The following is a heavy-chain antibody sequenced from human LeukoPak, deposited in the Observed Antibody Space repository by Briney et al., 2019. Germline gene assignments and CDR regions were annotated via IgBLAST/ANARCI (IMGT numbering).Heavy chain of an antibody. CDR3: ARLGIAAAGRGYWFDP. J-gene: IGHJ5*02. V-gene: IGHV3-7*01. Sequence: GGSLRLSCAASGFTFSSYWMSWVRQAPGKGLEWVANIKQDGSEKYYVDSVKGRFTISRDNAKNSPYLQMNRLRAEDTAVYYCARLGIAAAGRGYWFDPWGQGTLVTVSS. D-gene: IGHD6-13*01. CDR1: GFTFSSYW. CDR2: IKQDGSEK.